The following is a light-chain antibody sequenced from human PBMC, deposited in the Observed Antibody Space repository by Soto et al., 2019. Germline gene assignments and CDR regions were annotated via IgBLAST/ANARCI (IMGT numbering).Light chain of an antibody. CDR3: QHYKMYSPWT. Sequence: DIQMTQSPSSLSVSVGDRVTITCQASQDISNYLNWYQQKPGKAPKLLIYDVSSLQSGVPSRFSGSGSGTEFTLTISSLQPDDFATYYCQHYKMYSPWTFGQGTKVDIK. J-gene: IGKJ1*01. V-gene: IGKV1-16*01. CDR2: DVS. CDR1: QDISNY.